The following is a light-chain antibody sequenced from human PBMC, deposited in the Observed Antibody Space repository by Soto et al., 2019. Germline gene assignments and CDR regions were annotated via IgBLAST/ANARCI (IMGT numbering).Light chain of an antibody. CDR2: TAS. Sequence: DIPMSQSPSYVSASVGDRVTIICRASQGIKNWLAWYQQKPGKAPNLLIYTASSWPGGIPARFSGSGSGTDFTLTINSLQPEDFATYYCQQAASFPITFGQGTRLDI. CDR3: QQAASFPIT. V-gene: IGKV1-12*01. CDR1: QGIKNW. J-gene: IGKJ5*01.